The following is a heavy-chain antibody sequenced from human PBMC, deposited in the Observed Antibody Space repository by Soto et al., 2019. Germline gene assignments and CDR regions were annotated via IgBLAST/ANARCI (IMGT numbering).Heavy chain of an antibody. V-gene: IGHV4-38-2*02. CDR1: GYSISIGNY. D-gene: IGHD3-10*01. J-gene: IGHJ4*02. CDR3: ARDVGRWFGELYTTDF. Sequence: SETLSLTCPVSGYSISIGNYWGWIRQPPGKRLEWIGSIYQSGSTYYNPSLRSRATISVDTSKNQFSLKLSSVTAADTAFYFCARDVGRWFGELYTTDFWGQGTLVTVSS. CDR2: IYQSGST.